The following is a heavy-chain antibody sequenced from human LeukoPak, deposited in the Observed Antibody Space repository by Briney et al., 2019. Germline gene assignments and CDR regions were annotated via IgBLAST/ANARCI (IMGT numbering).Heavy chain of an antibody. J-gene: IGHJ3*02. CDR1: GGSISSGGYY. Sequence: PSETLSLTCTVSGGSISSGGYYWSWIRQHPGKGQEWIGYIYYSGSTYYNPSLKSRVTISVDTSKNQFSLKLSSVTAADTAVYYCASNQYYDILTAGAFDIWGQGTMVTVSS. V-gene: IGHV4-31*03. CDR2: IYYSGST. D-gene: IGHD3-9*01. CDR3: ASNQYYDILTAGAFDI.